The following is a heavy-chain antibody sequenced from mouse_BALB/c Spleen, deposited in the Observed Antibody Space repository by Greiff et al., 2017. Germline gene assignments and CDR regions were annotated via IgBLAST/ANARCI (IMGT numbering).Heavy chain of an antibody. CDR2: ISSGSSTI. V-gene: IGHV5-17*02. J-gene: IGHJ3*01. CDR1: GFTFSSFG. CDR3: ATAMITTGAWFAY. D-gene: IGHD2-4*01. Sequence: EVHLVESGGGLVQPGGSRKLSCAASGFTFSSFGMHWVRQAPEKGLEWVAYISSGSSTIYYADTVKGRFTITRDNSKNTLFLQMTSLRSEDTAMYYCATAMITTGAWFAYWGQGTLVTVSA.